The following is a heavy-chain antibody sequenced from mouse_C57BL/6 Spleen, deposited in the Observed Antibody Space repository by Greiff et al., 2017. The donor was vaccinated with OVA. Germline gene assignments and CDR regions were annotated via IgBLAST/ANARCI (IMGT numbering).Heavy chain of an antibody. V-gene: IGHV5-17*01. Sequence: EVMLVESGGGLVKPGGSLKLSCAASGFTFSDYGMHWVRQAPEKGLEWVAYISSGSSTIYYADTVKGRFTISRDNAKNTLFLQMTSLRSEDTAMYYCARSMITTRYYFDYWGQGTTLTVSS. J-gene: IGHJ2*01. CDR2: ISSGSSTI. CDR1: GFTFSDYG. D-gene: IGHD2-4*01. CDR3: ARSMITTRYYFDY.